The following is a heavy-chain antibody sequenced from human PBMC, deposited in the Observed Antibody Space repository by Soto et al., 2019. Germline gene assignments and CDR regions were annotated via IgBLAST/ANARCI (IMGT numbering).Heavy chain of an antibody. CDR2: IYYSGST. CDR3: ATKADYDSSGYPSVSAFDI. D-gene: IGHD3-22*01. J-gene: IGHJ3*02. CDR1: GGSISSGDYY. V-gene: IGHV4-30-4*01. Sequence: PSETLSLTCTVSGGSISSGDYYWSWIRQPPGKGLEWIGYIYYSGSTYYNPSLKSRVTISVDTSKNQFSLKLSSVTAADTAVYYCATKADYDSSGYPSVSAFDIWGQGTMVTVSS.